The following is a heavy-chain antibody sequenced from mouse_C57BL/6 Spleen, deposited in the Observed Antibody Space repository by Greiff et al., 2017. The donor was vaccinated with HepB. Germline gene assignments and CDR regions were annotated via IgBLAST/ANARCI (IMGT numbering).Heavy chain of an antibody. V-gene: IGHV1-18*01. J-gene: IGHJ1*03. Sequence: EVQLQQSGPELVKPGASVKIPCKASGYTFTDYNMDWVKQSHGKSLEWIGDINPNNGGTIYNQKFKGKATLTVDKSSSTAYMELRSLTSEDTAVYYCARGHYGSSSYWYFDVWGTGTTVTVSS. D-gene: IGHD1-1*01. CDR1: GYTFTDYN. CDR2: INPNNGGT. CDR3: ARGHYGSSSYWYFDV.